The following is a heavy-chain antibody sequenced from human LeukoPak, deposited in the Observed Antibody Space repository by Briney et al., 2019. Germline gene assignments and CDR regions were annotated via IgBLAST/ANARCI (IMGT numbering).Heavy chain of an antibody. Sequence: GASVKVSCKASGYTFTGYYMHWVRQAPGQGLERMGWINPNSGGTNYAQKFQDRVTMTRDTSISTAYMELSRLRFDDTAVYYCARSTVLWFGESNADYYYGMDVWGQGTTVTVSS. CDR1: GYTFTGYY. D-gene: IGHD3-10*01. CDR2: INPNSGGT. CDR3: ARSTVLWFGESNADYYYGMDV. V-gene: IGHV1-2*02. J-gene: IGHJ6*02.